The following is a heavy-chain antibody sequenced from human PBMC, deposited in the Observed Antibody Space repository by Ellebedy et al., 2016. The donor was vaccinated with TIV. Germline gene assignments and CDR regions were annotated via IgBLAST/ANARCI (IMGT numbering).Heavy chain of an antibody. V-gene: IGHV1-18*04. CDR3: ARGGSYSLGWFDP. Sequence: AASVKVSYKAFGYTFRDYGINWVRQAPGQGLEWMGWISVYNGNTKYAQKLQGRVTLTTDTSTRTAYMELRRLRSDDTAVYSCARGGSYSLGWFDPWGQGTLVTVSS. D-gene: IGHD1-26*01. J-gene: IGHJ5*02. CDR1: GYTFRDYG. CDR2: ISVYNGNT.